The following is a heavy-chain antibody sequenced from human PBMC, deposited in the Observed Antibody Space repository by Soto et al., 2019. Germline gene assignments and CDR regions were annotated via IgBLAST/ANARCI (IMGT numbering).Heavy chain of an antibody. D-gene: IGHD3-22*01. V-gene: IGHV5-10-1*01. Sequence: ISCKGSGYSFTSYWISWVRQMPAKGLEWMGRIDPSDSYANYSPSFQGHVTFSADKSISTAYLQWSSLRASDTAMYYCARHKAFYYDSSGAWGQGTLVTVSS. J-gene: IGHJ5*02. CDR2: IDPSDSYA. CDR1: GYSFTSYW. CDR3: ARHKAFYYDSSGA.